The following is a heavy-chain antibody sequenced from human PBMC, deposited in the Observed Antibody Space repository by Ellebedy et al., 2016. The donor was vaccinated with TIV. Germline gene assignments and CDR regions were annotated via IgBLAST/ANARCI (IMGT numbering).Heavy chain of an antibody. CDR3: ARGYDVLTAYYTFDS. V-gene: IGHV1-69*13. CDR1: GGNFNSYG. CDR2: IIPIFGTP. Sequence: AASVKVSCQASGGNFNSYGITSVRQPPGQGLEWMGGIIPIFGTPNYAQKFQGRVTITADETTRTAYMELSSLTSDDTAVYYCARGYDVLTAYYTFDSWGQGTLVTVSS. J-gene: IGHJ4*02. D-gene: IGHD3-9*01.